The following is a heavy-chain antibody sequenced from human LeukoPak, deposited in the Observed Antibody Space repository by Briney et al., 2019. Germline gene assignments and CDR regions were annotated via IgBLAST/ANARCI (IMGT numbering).Heavy chain of an antibody. J-gene: IGHJ4*02. D-gene: IGHD2-2*02. Sequence: GGSLRLSCAASGFTVSGNYMSWVRQAPGKGLEWVSVIYSGGNTYYADSVKGRFTISRDNSKNTLYLQMNSLRAEDTAVYYCARGKCSSSSCYTFDYWGQGTLVTVSS. CDR2: IYSGGNT. CDR1: GFTVSGNY. V-gene: IGHV3-53*01. CDR3: ARGKCSSSSCYTFDY.